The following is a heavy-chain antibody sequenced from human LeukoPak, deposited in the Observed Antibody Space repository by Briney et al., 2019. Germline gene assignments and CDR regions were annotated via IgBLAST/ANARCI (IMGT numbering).Heavy chain of an antibody. CDR1: GFTFSSYG. J-gene: IGHJ6*03. V-gene: IGHV3-30*02. CDR3: ATDGEVQWLGYYYYYYMDV. D-gene: IGHD6-19*01. Sequence: GSLRLSCAASGFTFSSYGMHWVRQAPGKGLEWVAFIRYDGSNKYYADSVKGRFTISRDNSKNTLYLQMNSLRSDDTAVYYCATDGEVQWLGYYYYYYMDVWGKGTTVTVSS. CDR2: IRYDGSNK.